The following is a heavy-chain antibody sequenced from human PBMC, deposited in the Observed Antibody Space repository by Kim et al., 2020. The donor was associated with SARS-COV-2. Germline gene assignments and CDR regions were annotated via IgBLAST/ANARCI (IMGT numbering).Heavy chain of an antibody. CDR3: ARGSGWLIEH. Sequence: GVSLRLFCAASGFTPTIPWMNWVRQTPGKGLEWVANIKHDGSETKYVDSVKGRFTISRDSARNSIYLQMNSLRAEDTAVDYCARGSGWLIEHWGQRTLVTVS. CDR1: GFTPTIPW. CDR2: IKHDGSET. V-gene: IGHV3-7*05. D-gene: IGHD6-19*01. J-gene: IGHJ1*01.